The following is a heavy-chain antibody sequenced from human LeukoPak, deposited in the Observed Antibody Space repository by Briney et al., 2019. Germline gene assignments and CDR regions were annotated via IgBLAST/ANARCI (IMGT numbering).Heavy chain of an antibody. D-gene: IGHD5-12*01. V-gene: IGHV3-33*08. CDR1: GFTFSSYA. CDR3: ARDRGVAAHLDY. CDR2: IWFDGTNK. Sequence: PGGSLGLSCAASGFTFSSYAMSWVRQAPGKGLEWVAVIWFDGTNKYYADSVRGRFTISRDNSKNTLYLQMSSLRAEDTAVYYCARDRGVAAHLDYWGQGTLVTVSS. J-gene: IGHJ4*02.